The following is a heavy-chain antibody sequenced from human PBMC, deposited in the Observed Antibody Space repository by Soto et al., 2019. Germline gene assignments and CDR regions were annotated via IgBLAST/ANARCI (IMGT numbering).Heavy chain of an antibody. CDR3: ARAGIIAVAGTILNDAFDI. D-gene: IGHD6-19*01. Sequence: AASVKVSCKASGYTFTSYAMRWVRQAPGQRLEWMGWINAGNGNTKYSQKFQGRVTITRDTSASTAYMELSSLRSEDTAVYYCARAGIIAVAGTILNDAFDIWGQGTRVTVSS. CDR2: INAGNGNT. V-gene: IGHV1-3*01. CDR1: GYTFTSYA. J-gene: IGHJ3*02.